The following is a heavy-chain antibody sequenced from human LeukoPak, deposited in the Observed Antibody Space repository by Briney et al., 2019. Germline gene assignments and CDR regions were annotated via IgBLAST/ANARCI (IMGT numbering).Heavy chain of an antibody. CDR1: GFTFSSPA. CDR2: ISGTSGTT. CDR3: ATLSGYSSGYYVY. D-gene: IGHD6-19*01. Sequence: GGSLRLSCAASGFTFSSPAMSWVRQAPGKGLGWVSAISGTSGTTYYADSVKGRFTISRDNSKNTLYLQMNSLGAEDTAVYYCATLSGYSSGYYVYWGQGTLVTVSS. V-gene: IGHV3-23*01. J-gene: IGHJ4*02.